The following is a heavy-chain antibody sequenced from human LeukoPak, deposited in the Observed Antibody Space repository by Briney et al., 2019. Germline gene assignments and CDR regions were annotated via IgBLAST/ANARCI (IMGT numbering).Heavy chain of an antibody. D-gene: IGHD4-17*01. Sequence: SETLSLTCIVSGGSIRTSYFWGWIRQPPGKGLEWIGSIFYSGSTNYNPSLKSRVTISLDTSKNQFSLKLSSVTAADTAVYYCARDDNGDYGADYWGQGTLVTVSS. CDR3: ARDDNGDYGADY. CDR2: IFYSGST. V-gene: IGHV4-39*07. CDR1: GGSIRTSYF. J-gene: IGHJ4*02.